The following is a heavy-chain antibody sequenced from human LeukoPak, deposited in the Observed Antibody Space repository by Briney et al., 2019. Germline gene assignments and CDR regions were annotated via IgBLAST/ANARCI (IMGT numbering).Heavy chain of an antibody. CDR1: GDSISLSFYY. Sequence: PSETLSLTCSVSGDSISLSFYYWGWIRQPPGKALEWIGSVYYSGTTSYNPSLKSRVTISVDTSKNQFSLKLSSVTAADTAVYYCARPYGSGSYFDYWGQGTLVTVSS. CDR3: ARPYGSGSYFDY. V-gene: IGHV4-39*01. J-gene: IGHJ4*02. D-gene: IGHD3-10*01. CDR2: VYYSGTT.